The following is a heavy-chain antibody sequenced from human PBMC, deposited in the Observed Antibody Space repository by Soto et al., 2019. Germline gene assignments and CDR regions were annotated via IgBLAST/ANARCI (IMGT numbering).Heavy chain of an antibody. J-gene: IGHJ6*03. Sequence: QVQLVESGGGLVKPGESLRLSCAASGFTFSDYYMSWIRQAPGKGLEWVSYISSSGSTIYYADSVKGRFTISRDNAKNSLYLQMNSLRAEDTAVYYCARGGVSDYGDYAHYYYYYMDVWGKGTTVTVSS. CDR3: ARGGVSDYGDYAHYYYYYMDV. CDR2: ISSSGSTI. V-gene: IGHV3-11*01. D-gene: IGHD4-17*01. CDR1: GFTFSDYY.